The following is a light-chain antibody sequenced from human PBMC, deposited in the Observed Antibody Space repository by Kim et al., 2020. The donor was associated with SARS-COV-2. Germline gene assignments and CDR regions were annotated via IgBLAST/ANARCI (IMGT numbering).Light chain of an antibody. J-gene: IGLJ2*01. CDR3: QSRDSGGNVV. CDR2: GRN. CDR1: SLRIYY. Sequence: SSELTQDPAVSVALGQTVKITCQGDSLRIYYTTWYQQKPRQAPVLVIYGRNNRPSGIPDRFSGSTSGNTASLTISGAQAEDEADFYCQSRDSGGNVVFGGGTKLTVL. V-gene: IGLV3-19*01.